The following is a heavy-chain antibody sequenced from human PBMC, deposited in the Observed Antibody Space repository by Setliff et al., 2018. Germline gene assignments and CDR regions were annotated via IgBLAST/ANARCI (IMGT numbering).Heavy chain of an antibody. Sequence: PSETLSLTCTVSGGSISSGSNYWSWIRQPAGRGLEWIGHIDPSGNTNYHPSLKSRVTISGDTSKNQFSLKLTSVTAADTAVYYCARAYYYASGNSHNYYMDVWGKGTAVTVSS. D-gene: IGHD3-10*01. CDR1: GGSISSGSNY. J-gene: IGHJ6*03. V-gene: IGHV4-61*09. CDR2: IDPSGNT. CDR3: ARAYYYASGNSHNYYMDV.